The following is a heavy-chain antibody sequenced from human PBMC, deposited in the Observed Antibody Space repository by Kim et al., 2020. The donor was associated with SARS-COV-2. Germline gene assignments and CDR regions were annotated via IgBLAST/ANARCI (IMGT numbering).Heavy chain of an antibody. CDR3: AFSDNEYSSRLGDAFNV. V-gene: IGHV1-2*02. CDR2: INPNNGYT. J-gene: IGHJ3*01. D-gene: IGHD6-13*01. Sequence: ASVKVSCKASGYSFTAYYIHWVRQAPGHGLEWMGWINPNNGYTTYAQKFQGRVTMTRDTSISTAYMELTSLDDTAIYYCAFSDNEYSSRLGDAFNVWGQGTLVIVSS. CDR1: GYSFTAYY.